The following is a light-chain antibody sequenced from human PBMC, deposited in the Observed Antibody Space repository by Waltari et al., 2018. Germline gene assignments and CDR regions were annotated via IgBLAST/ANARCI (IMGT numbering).Light chain of an antibody. V-gene: IGKV1-16*01. CDR3: LQYSSYPLT. J-gene: IGKJ3*01. CDR1: QGIRNS. CDR2: TVS. Sequence: DIQLTQSPSSLSASVGDRVTITCRASQGIRNSLAWFQQKPGQAPKSLIYTVSTLESGVPSRFSGSGSGTEFALTISSLQPEDFATYYCLQYSSYPLTFGPGTKVDSK.